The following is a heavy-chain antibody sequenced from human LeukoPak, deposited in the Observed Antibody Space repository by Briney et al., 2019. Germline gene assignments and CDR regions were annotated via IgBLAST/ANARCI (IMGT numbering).Heavy chain of an antibody. J-gene: IGHJ3*02. D-gene: IGHD1-26*01. V-gene: IGHV3-48*01. CDR3: ARDWHSVSYYSWRFTFDI. Sequence: GGSLRLACAASGFTFSSYSMNWVRQAPGKGLEWVSYISSSSSTIYYADSVKGRFTISRDNAKNSLYLQMNSLRAEDTAVYYCARDWHSVSYYSWRFTFDIWGQGTMVTVSS. CDR2: ISSSSSTI. CDR1: GFTFSSYS.